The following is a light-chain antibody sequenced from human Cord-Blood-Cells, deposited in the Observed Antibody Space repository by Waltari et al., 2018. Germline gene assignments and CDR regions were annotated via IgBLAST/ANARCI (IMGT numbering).Light chain of an antibody. V-gene: IGKV4-1*01. CDR1: QSVLYSSNNKNY. CDR3: QQYYSTPPT. J-gene: IGKJ1*01. CDR2: WAS. Sequence: DIVMTQSPDSLAVSLGERATINYKSSQSVLYSSNNKNYLAWYQQKPGQPPKLLIYWASTRESGVPDRCSGSGSGTDFTLTISSLQAEDVAVYYCQQYYSTPPTFGQGTKVEIK.